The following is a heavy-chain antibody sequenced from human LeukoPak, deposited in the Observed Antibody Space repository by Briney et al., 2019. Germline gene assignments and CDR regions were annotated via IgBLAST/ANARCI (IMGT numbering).Heavy chain of an antibody. V-gene: IGHV3-30*18. CDR3: AEDRGYCSGGSCLEVDY. Sequence: PGRSLRLSCAASGFTFSSYGMHWVRQAPGKGLEWVAVISYDGSNKYYADSVKGRFTISRDNSKNTLYLQMNSLRAEDTAVYYCAEDRGYCSGGSCLEVDYWGQGTLVTVSS. D-gene: IGHD2-15*01. CDR2: ISYDGSNK. J-gene: IGHJ4*02. CDR1: GFTFSSYG.